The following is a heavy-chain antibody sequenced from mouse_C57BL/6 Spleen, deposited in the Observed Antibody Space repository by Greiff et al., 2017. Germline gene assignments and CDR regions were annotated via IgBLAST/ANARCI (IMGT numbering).Heavy chain of an antibody. J-gene: IGHJ4*01. V-gene: IGHV2-5*01. CDR3: AKYPDYYAMDY. CDR1: GFSLTSYG. Sequence: VKVVESGPGLVQPSQSLSITCTVSGFSLTSYGVHWVRQSPGKGLEWLGVIWRGGSTDYNAAFMSRLSITKDNSKSQVFFKMNSLQADDTAIYYCAKYPDYYAMDYGGQGTSVTVSS. CDR2: IWRGGST.